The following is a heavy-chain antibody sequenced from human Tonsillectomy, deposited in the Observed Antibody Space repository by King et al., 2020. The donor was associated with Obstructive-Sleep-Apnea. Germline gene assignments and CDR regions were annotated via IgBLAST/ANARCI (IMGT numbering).Heavy chain of an antibody. Sequence: VPLQESGPGLVKPSQTLSLTCTVSGGSISSGGYYWSWIRQHPGKGLEWIGYIYCNGDTYYNPSLKSRVTISVDTSKNQFSLKLSSVTAADTAVYYCARDKSGSYRTEGYFDSWGQGTLVTVSS. CDR1: GGSISSGGYY. D-gene: IGHD1-26*01. CDR3: ARDKSGSYRTEGYFDS. CDR2: IYCNGDT. J-gene: IGHJ4*02. V-gene: IGHV4-31*03.